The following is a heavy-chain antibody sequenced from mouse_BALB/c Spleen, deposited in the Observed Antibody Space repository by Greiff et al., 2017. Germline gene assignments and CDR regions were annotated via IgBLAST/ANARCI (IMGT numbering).Heavy chain of an antibody. V-gene: IGHV1-5*01. D-gene: IGHD1-1*01. CDR1: GYSFTSYW. CDR3: TRGTTVNYAMDY. J-gene: IGHJ4*01. Sequence: VQLQQSGTVLARPGASVKMSCKASGYSFTSYWMHWVKQRPGQGLEWIGAIYPGNSDTSYNQKFKGKAKLTAVTSASTAYMELSSLTNEDSAVYYCTRGTTVNYAMDYWGQGTSVTVSS. CDR2: IYPGNSDT.